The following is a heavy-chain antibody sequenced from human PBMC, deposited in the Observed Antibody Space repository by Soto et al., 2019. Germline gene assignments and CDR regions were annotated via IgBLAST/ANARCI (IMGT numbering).Heavy chain of an antibody. CDR1: GFTFSSYW. CDR3: ARDRRIAVGYYYMDV. Sequence: GGSLRLSCAASGFTFSSYWMSWVRQAPGKGLEWVANIKQDGSEKYYVDSVKGRFTISRDNAKNSLYLQMNSLRAEDTAVYYCARDRRIAVGYYYMDVWGKGTTVTVSS. D-gene: IGHD6-19*01. CDR2: IKQDGSEK. V-gene: IGHV3-7*01. J-gene: IGHJ6*03.